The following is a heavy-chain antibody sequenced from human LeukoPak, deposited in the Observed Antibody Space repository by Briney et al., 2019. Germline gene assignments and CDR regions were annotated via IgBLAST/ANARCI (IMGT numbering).Heavy chain of an antibody. J-gene: IGHJ3*02. Sequence: SETLSLTCTVSGGSISSYYWSWIRQPPGKGLEWIGYIYYRGSTNYNPSLKSRVTISVDTSKNQFSLKLSSVTAADTAVYYCARHGDYYDSSGYYYVLNAFDIWGQGTMVTVSS. D-gene: IGHD3-22*01. CDR3: ARHGDYYDSSGYYYVLNAFDI. CDR1: GGSISSYY. V-gene: IGHV4-59*08. CDR2: IYYRGST.